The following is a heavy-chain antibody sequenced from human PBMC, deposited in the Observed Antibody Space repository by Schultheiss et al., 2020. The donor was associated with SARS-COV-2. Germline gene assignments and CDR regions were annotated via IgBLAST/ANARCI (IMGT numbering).Heavy chain of an antibody. V-gene: IGHV3-33*08. J-gene: IGHJ3*02. CDR3: ARSDSSSWYHGAFDI. D-gene: IGHD6-13*01. CDR1: GFTFSSYG. Sequence: GGSLRLSCAASGFTFSSYGMHWVRQAPGKGLEWVAVIWNDGSNKYYADSVKGRFTISRDNSKNTLYLQMNSLRAEDTAVYYCARSDSSSWYHGAFDIWGQGTMVTVSS. CDR2: IWNDGSNK.